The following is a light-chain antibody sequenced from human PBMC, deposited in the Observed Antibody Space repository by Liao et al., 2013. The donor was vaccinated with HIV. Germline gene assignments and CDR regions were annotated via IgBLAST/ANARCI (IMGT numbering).Light chain of an antibody. CDR1: NIESKS. CDR3: HVWDSSSHHVV. CDR2: YDT. V-gene: IGLV3-21*04. J-gene: IGLJ2*01. Sequence: SYELTQSPSVSVAPGKTARITCGGDNIESKSVHWYQQKPGQAPVLVLYYDTDRPSGIPERISGSNSGKTATLTIIRVEAGDEADYYCHVWDSSSHHVVFGGGTKLTVL.